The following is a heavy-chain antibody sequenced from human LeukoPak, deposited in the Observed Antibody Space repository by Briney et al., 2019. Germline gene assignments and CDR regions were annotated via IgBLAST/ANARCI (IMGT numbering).Heavy chain of an antibody. Sequence: GGSLRLSCAASGFTFSSHAMHWVRQAPGKGLEWVAVISYDGSNKYYADSVKGRFTISRDNSKNTLYLQMNSLRAEDTAVYYCARDLAGPDDYWGQGTLVTVSS. CDR3: ARDLAGPDDY. V-gene: IGHV3-30-3*01. J-gene: IGHJ4*02. CDR2: ISYDGSNK. CDR1: GFTFSSHA.